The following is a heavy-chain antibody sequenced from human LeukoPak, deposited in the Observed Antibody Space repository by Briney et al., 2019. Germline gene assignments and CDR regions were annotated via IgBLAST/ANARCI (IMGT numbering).Heavy chain of an antibody. CDR2: INTDGSST. V-gene: IGHV3-74*01. CDR1: GFTFSSYW. D-gene: IGHD3-10*01. Sequence: GGSLRLSCAASGFTFSSYWVHWVRQAPGKGLVWVSRINTDGSSTSYADSVKGRFTISRDNAKNTLYLQMNSLRAEDTAVYYCARDWFSITSIIMVRGSLPDPWGQGTLVTVSS. CDR3: ARDWFSITSIIMVRGSLPDP. J-gene: IGHJ5*02.